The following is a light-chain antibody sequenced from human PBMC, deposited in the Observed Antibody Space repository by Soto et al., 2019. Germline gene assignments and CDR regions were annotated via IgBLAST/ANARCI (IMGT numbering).Light chain of an antibody. CDR3: QQYNKWYT. CDR1: QSVSSK. J-gene: IGKJ2*01. CDR2: GAS. V-gene: IGKV3-15*01. Sequence: EIVMTQSPATLSVSPGGRATLSCRASQSVSSKLAWYQQKPGQAPSLLIYGASTRATGIPARFSGSGSGTEFTLTISSLQSEDFAVYYCQQYNKWYTFGQGTKLEIK.